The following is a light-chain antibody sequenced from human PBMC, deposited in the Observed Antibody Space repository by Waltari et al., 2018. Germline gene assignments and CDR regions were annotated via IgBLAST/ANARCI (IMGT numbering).Light chain of an antibody. J-gene: IGKJ1*01. CDR1: QTVLYRDNNKNY. CDR3: HQHYTTPWT. CDR2: WAS. Sequence: DIVMTQSPDSLAASLVERATINCKSSQTVLYRDNNKNYLTWYQQKPGQPPKLLFSWASIRESGVPDRLSASGSGTDFTLTISSLQAEDVAVYYCHQHYTTPWTFGQGTKVEIK. V-gene: IGKV4-1*01.